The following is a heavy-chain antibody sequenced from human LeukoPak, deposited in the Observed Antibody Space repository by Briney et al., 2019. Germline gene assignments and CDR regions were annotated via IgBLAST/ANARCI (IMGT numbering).Heavy chain of an antibody. Sequence: SETLTLTCTVSGGSISSYYWNWIRQPPGKGLEWIGYIYYSGSTNYNPSLKSRVTISVDTSKNQFSLNLTSVTAADTAVYYCARFTPQGYGWGGYNRFDPWGQGTLVTVSS. CDR1: GGSISSYY. J-gene: IGHJ5*02. V-gene: IGHV4-59*01. CDR3: ARFTPQGYGWGGYNRFDP. D-gene: IGHD3-16*01. CDR2: IYYSGST.